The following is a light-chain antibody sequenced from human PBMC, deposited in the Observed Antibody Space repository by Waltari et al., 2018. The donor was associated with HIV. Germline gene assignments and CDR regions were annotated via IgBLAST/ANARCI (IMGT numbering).Light chain of an antibody. J-gene: IGKJ1*01. CDR2: GAS. CDR1: HNIKTN. V-gene: IGKV3-15*01. CDR3: QQYYDWPRT. Sequence: EIVMTQSPATLSVSPGERDTLSCRTSHNIKTNLAWYQQKPGQPPRLLIHGASTTASGVAARFSGSGSGTEFTLTISSLQSADSAIYYCQQYYDWPRTFGQGTKV.